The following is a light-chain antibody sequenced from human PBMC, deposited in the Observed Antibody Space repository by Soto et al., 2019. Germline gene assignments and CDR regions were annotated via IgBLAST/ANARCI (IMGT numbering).Light chain of an antibody. J-gene: IGKJ3*01. CDR1: QDIRNF. CDR2: AAS. CDR3: QKYSSVPV. V-gene: IGKV1-27*01. Sequence: IQMTQSPTSLSASVGDRVTITRRASQDIRNFVAWYQQKPGKAPKLLIYAASTLQSGVPSRFSGSGSGTDFTLTINSLQPEDVATYSCQKYSSVPVFGPGTKVEIK.